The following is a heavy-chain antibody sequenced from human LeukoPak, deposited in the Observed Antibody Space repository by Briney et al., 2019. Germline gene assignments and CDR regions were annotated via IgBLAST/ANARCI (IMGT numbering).Heavy chain of an antibody. Sequence: GESLKISCKGSGYSFTSYWIGWLRQMPGEGLEWMGIIYPGDSDTRYSPSFQGQVTISADKSISTAYLQWSSLKASDTAMYYCARGVGIVVVTRGFDYWGQGTLVTVSS. CDR1: GYSFTSYW. D-gene: IGHD3-22*01. CDR3: ARGVGIVVVTRGFDY. CDR2: IYPGDSDT. V-gene: IGHV5-51*01. J-gene: IGHJ4*02.